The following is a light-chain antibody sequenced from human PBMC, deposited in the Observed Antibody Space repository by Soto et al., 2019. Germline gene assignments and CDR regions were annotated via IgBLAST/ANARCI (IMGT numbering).Light chain of an antibody. CDR3: QSYDSSLSVV. V-gene: IGLV1-40*01. Sequence: QSVLTQPPSVSGAPGQRVTISCTGSSSNIGGGYDVHWYQQLPGTAPTLLIYSNTHRPSGVPDRFSGSKSGTSASLAITGLQAEDEADYYCQSYDSSLSVVFGGGTQLTVL. CDR2: SNT. CDR1: SSNIGGGYD. J-gene: IGLJ2*01.